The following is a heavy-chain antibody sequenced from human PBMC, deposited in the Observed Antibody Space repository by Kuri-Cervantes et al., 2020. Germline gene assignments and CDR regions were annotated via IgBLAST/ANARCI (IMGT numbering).Heavy chain of an antibody. V-gene: IGHV3-33*01. CDR1: RLTFSKYA. Sequence: GGSLRLSCAASRLTFSKYAMHWVRQAPGKGLEWVAGIWYDGSNKKYGDSVKGRFTISRDNAKNSLYLQMNSLRAEDTAVYYCARSSGYYGSGSYPYYYYYMDVWGKGTTVTVSS. D-gene: IGHD3-10*01. CDR2: IWYDGSNK. CDR3: ARSSGYYGSGSYPYYYYYMDV. J-gene: IGHJ6*03.